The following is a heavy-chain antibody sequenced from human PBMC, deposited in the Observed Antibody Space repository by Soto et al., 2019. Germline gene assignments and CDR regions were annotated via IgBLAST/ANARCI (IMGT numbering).Heavy chain of an antibody. CDR2: IDPSDSYT. D-gene: IGHD4-17*01. CDR3: ARHLYGDYALVDY. Sequence: PGESLKISCKGSGYSFTSYWISWVRQMPGKGLEWMGRIDPSDSYTNYSPSFQGHVTISADKSISTAYLQWSSLKASDTAMYYCARHLYGDYALVDYWGQGTLVTVSS. J-gene: IGHJ4*02. V-gene: IGHV5-10-1*01. CDR1: GYSFTSYW.